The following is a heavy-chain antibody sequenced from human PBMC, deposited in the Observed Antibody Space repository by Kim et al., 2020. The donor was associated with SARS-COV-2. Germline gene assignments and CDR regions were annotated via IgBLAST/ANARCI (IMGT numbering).Heavy chain of an antibody. CDR1: GFTFGDYA. J-gene: IGHJ4*02. CDR3: AKDKATVVTPYYFDY. D-gene: IGHD4-17*01. CDR2: ISWNSGSI. V-gene: IGHV3-9*01. Sequence: GGSLRLSCAASGFTFGDYAMHWVRQAPGKGLEWVSGISWNSGSIGYADSVKGRFTISRDNAKNSLYLQMNSLRAEDTALYYCAKDKATVVTPYYFDYWGQGTLVTVSS.